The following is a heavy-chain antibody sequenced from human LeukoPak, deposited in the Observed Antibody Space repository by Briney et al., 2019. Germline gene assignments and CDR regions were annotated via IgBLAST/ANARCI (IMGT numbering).Heavy chain of an antibody. CDR2: IYYSGST. CDR1: GGSISSGGYY. CDR3: ARVKYSYGYYYYYGMDV. J-gene: IGHJ6*02. D-gene: IGHD5-18*01. Sequence: PSQTLSLTCTVSGGSISSGGYYWSWIRQHPGKGLEWIGYIYYSGSTYYNPSLKSRVTISVDTSKNQFSLKLSSVTAADTAVYYCARVKYSYGYYYYYGMDVWGQGTTVTVSS. V-gene: IGHV4-31*03.